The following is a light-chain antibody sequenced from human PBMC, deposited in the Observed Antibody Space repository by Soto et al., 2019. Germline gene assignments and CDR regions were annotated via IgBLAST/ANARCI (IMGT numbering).Light chain of an antibody. J-gene: IGLJ1*01. Sequence: QSVLTQPASVSGSPGQSVTISCTGTSSDFGSYNFVFWYQHHPGKVPKVIIYETSKRPSGVSGRFSGSKSGNTASLTISGLQAEDEADYYCFSFTSTNTHVFGSGTKLTVL. V-gene: IGLV2-23*01. CDR2: ETS. CDR1: SSDFGSYNF. CDR3: FSFTSTNTHV.